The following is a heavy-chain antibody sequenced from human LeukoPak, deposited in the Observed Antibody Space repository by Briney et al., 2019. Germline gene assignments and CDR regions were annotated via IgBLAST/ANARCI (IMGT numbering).Heavy chain of an antibody. CDR1: GYPFTSYG. Sequence: ASAKVSCKASGYPFTSYGITWVRQAPGQGLEWLGWISGYNGNTNYAQNLQGRVTMTTDTSTSTAYMDLRSLRSDDTAVYYCARGLRGYVSGSYLDYWGQGTLVTVSS. D-gene: IGHD3-10*01. CDR2: ISGYNGNT. J-gene: IGHJ4*02. CDR3: ARGLRGYVSGSYLDY. V-gene: IGHV1-18*01.